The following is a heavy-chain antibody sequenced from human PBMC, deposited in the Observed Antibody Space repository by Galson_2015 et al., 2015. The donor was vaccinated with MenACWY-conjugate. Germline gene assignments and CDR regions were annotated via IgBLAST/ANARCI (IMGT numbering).Heavy chain of an antibody. J-gene: IGHJ5*02. V-gene: IGHV1-3*01. D-gene: IGHD5-18*01. CDR3: ARGHLGYGYDYCDQ. CDR2: INAGSGTT. CDR1: GSTFSNYA. Sequence: SVKVSCKASGSTFSNYAMHWLRQAPGQRLEYMGWINAGSGTTRSSQKFQDRVTISTDTSANTVYMELSSLSSEDTAVYFCARGHLGYGYDYCDQWGQGSLVSGTS.